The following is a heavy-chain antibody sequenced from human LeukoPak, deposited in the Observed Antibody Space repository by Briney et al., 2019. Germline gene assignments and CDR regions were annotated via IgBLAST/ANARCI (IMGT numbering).Heavy chain of an antibody. CDR1: GGSFSGYY. CDR3: ASRIFGVVPLDNWFDP. J-gene: IGHJ5*02. Sequence: PSETLSLTCAVYGGSFSGYYWSWIRQPPGKGLEWIGEINHSGSTNYNPSLKSRVTISVDTSKNQFSLKLSSVTAADTAVYYCASRIFGVVPLDNWFDPWGQGTLVTVSS. D-gene: IGHD3-3*01. V-gene: IGHV4-34*01. CDR2: INHSGST.